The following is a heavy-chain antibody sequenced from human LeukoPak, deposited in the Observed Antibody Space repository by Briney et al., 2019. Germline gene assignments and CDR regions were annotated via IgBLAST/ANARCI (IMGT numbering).Heavy chain of an antibody. V-gene: IGHV4-59*01. Sequence: KPSETLSLTCTVSGGSISSYYWSWIRQPPGKGLEWIGYIYYSGSTSYNPSLKSRVTISVDTSKNQSSLKLSSVTAADTAVYYCARRGNRYCSGGSCRYAGTFDIWGQGTMVTVSS. CDR1: GGSISSYY. J-gene: IGHJ3*02. D-gene: IGHD2-15*01. CDR2: IYYSGST. CDR3: ARRGNRYCSGGSCRYAGTFDI.